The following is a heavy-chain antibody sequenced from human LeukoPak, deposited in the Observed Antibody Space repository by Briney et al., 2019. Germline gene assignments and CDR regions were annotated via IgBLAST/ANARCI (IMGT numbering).Heavy chain of an antibody. V-gene: IGHV1-2*02. J-gene: IGHJ4*02. CDR2: IHPKSGDT. CDR1: GYTFSGYY. D-gene: IGHD5-18*01. Sequence: ASVKVSCKASGYTFSGYYLHWVRQAPGQELEWMGWIHPKSGDTKYAPKFLGRVTLTRDTSATIVYMDLTWLTSDDTAVYYCSRGSGISYGGIDYWGQGTLVTVSS. CDR3: SRGSGISYGGIDY.